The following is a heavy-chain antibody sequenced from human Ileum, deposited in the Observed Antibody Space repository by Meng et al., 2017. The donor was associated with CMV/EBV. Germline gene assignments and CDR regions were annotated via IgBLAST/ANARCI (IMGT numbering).Heavy chain of an antibody. V-gene: IGHV3-11*01. Sequence: GGSLRLSCAASGFIFNDYFMTWIRQAPGKGLEWVSYISSSGDMIYYADSVKGRFTISRDNARNSLYLQMNSLRAEDTAVYYCARTLYYDILTGYYAPYYYYGMDVWGQGTTVTVSS. D-gene: IGHD3-9*01. CDR2: ISSSGDMI. J-gene: IGHJ6*02. CDR3: ARTLYYDILTGYYAPYYYYGMDV. CDR1: GFIFNDYF.